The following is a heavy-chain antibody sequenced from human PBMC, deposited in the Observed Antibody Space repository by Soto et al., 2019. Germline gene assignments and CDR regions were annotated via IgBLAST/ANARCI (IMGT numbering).Heavy chain of an antibody. V-gene: IGHV1-69*12. CDR3: ARVRTGVYGSGSTSPRFDYGVDV. CDR2: IIPVFAST. CDR1: GGNFQTYA. Sequence: QVQLEQSGAEVKQPGSSVKVSCKASGGNFQTYAFTWVRQAPGQGLEWMGGIIPVFASTTSAQKFQGRATITADESTHSVXXXLXXLRSEDTAIYYCARVRTGVYGSGSTSPRFDYGVDVWGQGGAVTVS. D-gene: IGHD3-10*01. J-gene: IGHJ6*01.